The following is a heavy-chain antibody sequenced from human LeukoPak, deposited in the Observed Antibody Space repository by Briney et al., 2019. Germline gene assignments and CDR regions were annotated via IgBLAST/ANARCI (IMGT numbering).Heavy chain of an antibody. Sequence: PGGSLRLSCAASGFTFSSYGMHWVRQAPGKGLEWVAVIWYDGSNKYYADSVKGRFTISRDNSKNTLYLQMNSLRAEDTAVYYCARRRRYAAYCGGDCYSRGDFFDYWGQGTLVTVSS. V-gene: IGHV3-33*01. D-gene: IGHD2-21*02. CDR1: GFTFSSYG. J-gene: IGHJ4*02. CDR3: ARRRRYAAYCGGDCYSRGDFFDY. CDR2: IWYDGSNK.